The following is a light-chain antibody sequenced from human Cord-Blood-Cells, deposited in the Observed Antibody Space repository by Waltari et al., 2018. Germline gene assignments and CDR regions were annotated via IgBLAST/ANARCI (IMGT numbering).Light chain of an antibody. Sequence: EIVLTQSPATLSLPPGERATLSCRASQSVSSYLAWYQQKPGQSPRLLIYDASNRATGIPAMFSVSGSGTDFTLTISSLEPEDFAVYYCQQRSNWPPWTFGQGTKVEIK. J-gene: IGKJ1*01. CDR3: QQRSNWPPWT. CDR2: DAS. CDR1: QSVSSY. V-gene: IGKV3-11*01.